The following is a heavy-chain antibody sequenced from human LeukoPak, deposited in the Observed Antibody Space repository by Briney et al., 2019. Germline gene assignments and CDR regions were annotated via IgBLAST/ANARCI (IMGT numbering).Heavy chain of an antibody. D-gene: IGHD3-22*01. CDR1: GYSFTSHW. V-gene: IGHV5-51*01. Sequence: GESLKISCKGSGYSFTSHWIGWVRQMPGKGLEWMGIIYPGDSDTRYSPSFQGQVTISADKSISTAYLQWSSLKASDTAMYYCARRRDSSGYPDAFDIWGQGTMVTVPS. CDR3: ARRRDSSGYPDAFDI. CDR2: IYPGDSDT. J-gene: IGHJ3*02.